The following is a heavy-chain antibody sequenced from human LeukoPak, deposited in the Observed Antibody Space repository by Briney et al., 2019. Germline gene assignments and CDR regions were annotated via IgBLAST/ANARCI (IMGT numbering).Heavy chain of an antibody. D-gene: IGHD5-12*01. Sequence: GRSLRLSCAASGFTFSSYAMHWVRQAPGKGLEWVAVISYDGSNKYYADSVKGRFTISRDNSKNTLYLQMNSLRSDDTAVYYCAKGGGSDFFDYWGQGTLVTVSS. CDR1: GFTFSSYA. CDR3: AKGGGSDFFDY. V-gene: IGHV3-30-3*01. J-gene: IGHJ4*02. CDR2: ISYDGSNK.